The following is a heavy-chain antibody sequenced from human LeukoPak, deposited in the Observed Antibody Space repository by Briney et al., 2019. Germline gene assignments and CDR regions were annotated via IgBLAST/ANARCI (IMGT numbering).Heavy chain of an antibody. V-gene: IGHV3-66*01. CDR1: GSTVSSNY. J-gene: IGHJ5*02. CDR2: IYSGGST. D-gene: IGHD6-13*01. CDR3: ARIAGAAAYNWFDP. Sequence: GGSLRLSCAASGSTVSSNYMSWVRQAPGKGLEWVSVIYSGGSTYYADSVKGRFTISRDNSKNTLYLQMNSLRAEDTAVYYCARIAGAAAYNWFDPWGQGTLVTVSS.